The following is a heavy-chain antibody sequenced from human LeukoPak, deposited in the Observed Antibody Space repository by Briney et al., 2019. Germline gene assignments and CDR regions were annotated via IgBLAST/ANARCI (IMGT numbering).Heavy chain of an antibody. V-gene: IGHV3-7*01. CDR1: GFTLSNYG. D-gene: IGHD3-16*02. Sequence: GGSLRLSCAASGFTLSNYGMHWVRQAPGKGLEWVANIKQDGSEKYYVDSVKGRFTISRDNAKNSLYLQMNSLRAEDTAVYYCARLREITFGGVIGIDYWGQGTLVTVSS. J-gene: IGHJ4*02. CDR3: ARLREITFGGVIGIDY. CDR2: IKQDGSEK.